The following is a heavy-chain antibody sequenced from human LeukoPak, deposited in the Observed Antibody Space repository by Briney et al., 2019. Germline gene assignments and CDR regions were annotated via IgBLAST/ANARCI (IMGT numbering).Heavy chain of an antibody. V-gene: IGHV1-8*03. J-gene: IGHJ4*02. CDR1: GYTFTSYD. D-gene: IGHD3-10*01. CDR3: ARDRFGELLFDY. CDR2: MNPNSGNT. Sequence: ASVKVSCKASGYTFTSYDINWVRQATGQGLEWMGWMNPNSGNTGYAQKFQGRVTITRDTSTSTVYMELSSLRSEDTAVYYCARDRFGELLFDYWGQGTLVTVSS.